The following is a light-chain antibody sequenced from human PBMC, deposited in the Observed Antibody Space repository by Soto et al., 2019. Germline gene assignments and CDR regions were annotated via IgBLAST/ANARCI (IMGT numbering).Light chain of an antibody. J-gene: IGKJ1*01. Sequence: DIVLTQSPATLSLSPGERAPLSCRASQSVSSNYLAWYPPTPGQAPRLIIYDASSRATGVPDRFGGSGSGTDFTLTISRLEPEDFAVYYRQQYGSSSRTFGQGTKVDIK. CDR1: QSVSSNY. CDR2: DAS. V-gene: IGKV3-20*01. CDR3: QQYGSSSRT.